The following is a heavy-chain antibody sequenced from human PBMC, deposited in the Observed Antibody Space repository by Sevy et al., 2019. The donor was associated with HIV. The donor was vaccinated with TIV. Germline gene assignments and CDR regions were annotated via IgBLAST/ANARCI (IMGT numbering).Heavy chain of an antibody. Sequence: GGSLRLSCAASGFTFSSYSMNWVRQAPGKGLEWVSSISSSSSYIYYADSVKGRFTISRDNAKNSLYLQMNSLRAKDTAVYYCARDPGDAFDIWGQGTMVTVSS. CDR3: ARDPGDAFDI. V-gene: IGHV3-21*01. J-gene: IGHJ3*02. CDR1: GFTFSSYS. CDR2: ISSSSSYI.